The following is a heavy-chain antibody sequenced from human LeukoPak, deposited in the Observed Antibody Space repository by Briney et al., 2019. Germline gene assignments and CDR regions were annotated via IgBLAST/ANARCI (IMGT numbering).Heavy chain of an antibody. Sequence: SGGSLRLSCSASGFTFIKHYMSWVRQAPGKGLECVAKIKPDGSEKYYMDSVEGRFTISRDNSKNALYLQLNSLRAEDTAVYYCARETWWRFDYWGQGSPVTVSS. CDR2: IKPDGSEK. CDR3: ARETWWRFDY. CDR1: GFTFIKHY. J-gene: IGHJ4*02. D-gene: IGHD2-15*01. V-gene: IGHV3-7*01.